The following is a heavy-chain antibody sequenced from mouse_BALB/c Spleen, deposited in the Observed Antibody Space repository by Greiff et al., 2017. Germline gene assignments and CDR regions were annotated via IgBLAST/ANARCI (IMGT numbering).Heavy chain of an antibody. V-gene: IGHV1-20*02. CDR3: ARAGGLRRDWYFDV. J-gene: IGHJ1*01. CDR2: INPYNGDT. Sequence: VQLKQSGPELVKPGASVKISCKASGYSFTGYFMNWVMQSHGKSLEWIGRINPYNGDTFYNQKFKGKATLTVDKSSSTAHMELRSLASEDSAVYYCARAGGLRRDWYFDVWGAGTTVTVSS. CDR1: GYSFTGYF. D-gene: IGHD2-4*01.